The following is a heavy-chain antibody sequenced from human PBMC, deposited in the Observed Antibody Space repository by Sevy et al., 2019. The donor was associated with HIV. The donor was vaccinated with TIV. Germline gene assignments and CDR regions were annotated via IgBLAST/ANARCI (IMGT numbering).Heavy chain of an antibody. V-gene: IGHV4-61*02. Sequence: SETLSLTCTVSGDSFSSDTYFWNWIRQPAGKELEWIGRIHASGSTIYNPSLKSRVTMTVDKSKSQFSLRLSSVTAADTAVYFCARERGSNILTLGLDFWGQGSLVTVSS. CDR2: IHASGST. CDR3: ARERGSNILTLGLDF. D-gene: IGHD3-9*01. J-gene: IGHJ4*02. CDR1: GDSFSSDTYF.